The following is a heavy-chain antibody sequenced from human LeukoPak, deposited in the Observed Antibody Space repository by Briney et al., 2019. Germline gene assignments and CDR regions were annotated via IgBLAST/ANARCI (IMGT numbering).Heavy chain of an antibody. CDR3: AREEGYCSSTSCYALYNWFDP. Sequence: SETLSLTCTVSGGSISSGSYYWSWIRQPAGKGLEWIGHIYTSGITNYNPSLKSRVTISVDTSKNQFSLKLSSVTAADTAVYYCAREEGYCSSTSCYALYNWFDPWGQGTLVTVSS. D-gene: IGHD2-2*01. CDR1: GGSISSGSYY. CDR2: IYTSGIT. V-gene: IGHV4-61*09. J-gene: IGHJ5*02.